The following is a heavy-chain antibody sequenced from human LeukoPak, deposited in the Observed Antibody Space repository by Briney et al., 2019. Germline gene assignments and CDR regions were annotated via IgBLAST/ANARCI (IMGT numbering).Heavy chain of an antibody. J-gene: IGHJ4*02. CDR3: ARQYCTSGSCPDYFDY. CDR1: GGSISSSSFF. Sequence: SETLSLTCTVSGGSISSSSFFWAWIRQPPGEGLEWIRTIYYSGSTYYNPSLKSRVTISVDTSQNQFSLRLSSVTAADTAVYYCARQYCTSGSCPDYFDYWGQGTLVTVSS. CDR2: IYYSGST. D-gene: IGHD2-15*01. V-gene: IGHV4-39*01.